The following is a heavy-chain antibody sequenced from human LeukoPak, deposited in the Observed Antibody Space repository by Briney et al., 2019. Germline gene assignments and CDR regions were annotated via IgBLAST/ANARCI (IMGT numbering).Heavy chain of an antibody. D-gene: IGHD3-16*01. CDR1: GFTFSSYA. J-gene: IGHJ6*03. CDR2: VLDSGYST. Sequence: GGSLRLSCAASGFTFSSYAMSWVRQAPGKGLEWVSGVLDSGYSTYYANSVKGRFTISRDNSNNTLYLQMNSLRAEDTAVYYCAKLGGHPLHNYYVGVWGKGTTVAVSS. V-gene: IGHV3-23*01. CDR3: AKLGGHPLHNYYVGV.